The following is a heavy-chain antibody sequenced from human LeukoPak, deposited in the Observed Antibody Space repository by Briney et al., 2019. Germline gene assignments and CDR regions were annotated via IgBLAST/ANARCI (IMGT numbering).Heavy chain of an antibody. D-gene: IGHD2-15*01. J-gene: IGHJ3*02. V-gene: IGHV3-48*01. CDR1: GFSFSNYL. CDR2: ISSTGGTI. Sequence: GGSLRLSCAASGFSFSNYLMNWVRQAPGKGLEWVSFISSTGGTIYYADSEKGRFTVSRDNAKNSLLLEMNSLRAEDTALYYCARGYSRAAFDIWGQGTMVTVSS. CDR3: ARGYSRAAFDI.